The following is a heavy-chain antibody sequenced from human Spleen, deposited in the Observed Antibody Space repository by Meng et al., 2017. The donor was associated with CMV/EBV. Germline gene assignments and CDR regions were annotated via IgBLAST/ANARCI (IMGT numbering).Heavy chain of an antibody. Sequence: GESLKISCAASGFTFSSYAMSWVRQAPGKGLEWVSAISGSGGSTYYADSEKGRFTISRDNSKNTLYLQMNSLRGEDTAVYYCARETEKWLQFRFFDYWGQGTLVTISS. CDR3: ARETEKWLQFRFFDY. CDR1: GFTFSSYA. D-gene: IGHD5-24*01. V-gene: IGHV3-23*01. CDR2: ISGSGGST. J-gene: IGHJ4*02.